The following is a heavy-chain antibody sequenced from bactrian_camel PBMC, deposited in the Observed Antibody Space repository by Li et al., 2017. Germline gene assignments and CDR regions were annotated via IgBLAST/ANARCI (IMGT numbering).Heavy chain of an antibody. D-gene: IGHD6*01. CDR3: VASTDTLLDGSWYLPNFPY. J-gene: IGHJ4*01. CDR2: INKDGSNT. CDR1: GFTFSSYY. Sequence: HVQLVESGGGLVQPGGSVRISCAASGFTFSSYYMSWVRQAPGKGLEWVSGINKDGSNTNYADSVKGRFTISQGGTVYLQMNSLKPEDTAMYYCVASTDTLLDGSWYLPNFPYWGQGTQVTVS. V-gene: IGHV3S5*01.